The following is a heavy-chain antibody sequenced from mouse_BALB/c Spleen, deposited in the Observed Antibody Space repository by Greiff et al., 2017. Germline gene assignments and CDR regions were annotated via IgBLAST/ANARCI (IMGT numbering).Heavy chain of an antibody. CDR3: ARDPYDFYAMDY. V-gene: IGHV2-4-1*01. CDR2: IWGDGST. J-gene: IGHJ4*01. Sequence: VQLVESGPGLVQPSQSLSITCTVSGFSLTSYGVHWVRQSPGKGLEWLGVIWGDGSTDYNSALKSRLSISKDNSKSQVFLKMNSLQTDDTARYYCARDPYDFYAMDYWGQGTSVTVSS. D-gene: IGHD6-5*01. CDR1: GFSLTSYG.